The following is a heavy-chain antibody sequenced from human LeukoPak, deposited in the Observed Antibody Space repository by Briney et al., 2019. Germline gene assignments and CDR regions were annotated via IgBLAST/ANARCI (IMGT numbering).Heavy chain of an antibody. J-gene: IGHJ3*02. V-gene: IGHV4-4*07. CDR3: ARAQIVGARVDAFDI. D-gene: IGHD1-26*01. Sequence: PSETLSLTCTVSGGSISSYYWSWIRQPAGKGLEWIGRIYTSGSTNYNPSLKSRVTMSVDTSKNQFSLKLSSVTAADTAVYYCARAQIVGARVDAFDIWGQGTMVTVSS. CDR1: GGSISSYY. CDR2: IYTSGST.